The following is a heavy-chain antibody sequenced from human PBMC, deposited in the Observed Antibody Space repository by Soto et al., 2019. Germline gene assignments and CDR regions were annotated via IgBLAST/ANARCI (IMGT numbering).Heavy chain of an antibody. J-gene: IGHJ5*02. D-gene: IGHD2-2*01. CDR1: GFTLSSYT. Sequence: QVQLVESGGGVVQPGRSLRLSCAASGFTLSSYTMHWVRQAPGKGLEWVAVISYDGSNKYYADSVKGRFTISRDNSKNTLYLQMNSLRAEDTAVYYCARDRWEYQLQTNWFDPWGQGTLVTVSS. V-gene: IGHV3-30-3*01. CDR3: ARDRWEYQLQTNWFDP. CDR2: ISYDGSNK.